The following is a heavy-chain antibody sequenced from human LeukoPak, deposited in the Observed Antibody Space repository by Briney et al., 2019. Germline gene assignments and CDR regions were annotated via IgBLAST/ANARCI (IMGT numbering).Heavy chain of an antibody. J-gene: IGHJ1*01. CDR2: ISSSSSYI. D-gene: IGHD3-9*01. CDR1: GFTFSSYS. CDR3: ATGGFLTGYYVYFQH. V-gene: IGHV3-21*04. Sequence: GGSLRLSCAASGFTFSSYSMNWVRQAPGKGLEWVSSISSSSSYIYYADSVKGRFPISRDNAKNSLYLQMNSLRAEDTAVYYCATGGFLTGYYVYFQHWGQGTLVTVSS.